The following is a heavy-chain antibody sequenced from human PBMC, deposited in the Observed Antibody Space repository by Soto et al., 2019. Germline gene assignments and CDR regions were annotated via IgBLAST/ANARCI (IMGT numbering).Heavy chain of an antibody. CDR3: ARSRVTYYYDRSAFDI. CDR1: GGTFSSYA. CDR2: IIPIFGTA. J-gene: IGHJ3*02. V-gene: IGHV1-69*01. Sequence: QVQLVQSGAEVKKPGSSVKVSCKASGGTFSSYAISWVRQAPGQGLEWMGGIIPIFGTANYAQKFQGRVTIDADESTSTAYMELSSLRSEDTAGYYCARSRVTYYYDRSAFDIWGQGTMVTVSS. D-gene: IGHD3-22*01.